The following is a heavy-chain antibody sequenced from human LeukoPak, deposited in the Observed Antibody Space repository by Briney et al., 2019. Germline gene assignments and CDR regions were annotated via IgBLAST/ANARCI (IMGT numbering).Heavy chain of an antibody. Sequence: SETLSLTCTVSGGSISSYYWSWIRQPPGKGLEYIGYIFYSGSANYNPSLKSRVTISVDTSKNQFSLKLSSVTAADTAVFYCARRYGSGSYGYFDLWGRGTLVTVSS. D-gene: IGHD3-10*01. V-gene: IGHV4-59*08. CDR3: ARRYGSGSYGYFDL. J-gene: IGHJ2*01. CDR2: IFYSGSA. CDR1: GGSISSYY.